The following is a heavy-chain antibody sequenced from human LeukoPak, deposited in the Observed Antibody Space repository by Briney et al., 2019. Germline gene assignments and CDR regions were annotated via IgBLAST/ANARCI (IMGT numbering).Heavy chain of an antibody. D-gene: IGHD3-16*02. CDR3: ASAYYDYVWGSYRHGAFDI. J-gene: IGHJ3*02. Sequence: ASVNVSCKASVYTFTCYYMHWVRQAPGQGLEWMGWINPNSGGTNYAQKFQGRVTMTRDTSISTAYMELSRLRSDDTAVYYCASAYYDYVWGSYRHGAFDIWGQGTMVTVSS. CDR2: INPNSGGT. CDR1: VYTFTCYY. V-gene: IGHV1-2*02.